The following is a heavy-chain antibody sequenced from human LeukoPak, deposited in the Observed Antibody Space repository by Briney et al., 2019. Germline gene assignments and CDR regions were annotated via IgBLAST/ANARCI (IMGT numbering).Heavy chain of an antibody. CDR2: ISSSSSYI. Sequence: GGSLRPSCAASGFTFSSYSMNWVRQAPGKGLEWVSSISSSSSYIYYADSVKGRFTISRDNAKNSLYLQMNSLRAEDTAVYYCARSIAAAPLDYWGQGTLVTVSS. V-gene: IGHV3-21*01. D-gene: IGHD6-13*01. J-gene: IGHJ4*02. CDR3: ARSIAAAPLDY. CDR1: GFTFSSYS.